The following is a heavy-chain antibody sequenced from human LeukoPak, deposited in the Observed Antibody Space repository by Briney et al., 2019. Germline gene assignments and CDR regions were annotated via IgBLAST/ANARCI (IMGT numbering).Heavy chain of an antibody. V-gene: IGHV3-33*01. J-gene: IGHJ5*02. D-gene: IGHD2-21*02. Sequence: GRSLRLSCAASGFTFSSYGMHWVRQAPGKGLEWVAVIWYDGSNKYYADSVKGRFTISRDNSKNTLYLQMNSLRAEDTAVYYCARGDGPMYNWFDPWGQGTLVTVSS. CDR1: GFTFSSYG. CDR3: ARGDGPMYNWFDP. CDR2: IWYDGSNK.